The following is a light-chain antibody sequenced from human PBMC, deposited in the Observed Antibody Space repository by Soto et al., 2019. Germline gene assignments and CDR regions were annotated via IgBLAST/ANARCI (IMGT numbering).Light chain of an antibody. Sequence: EIVLTQSPGTLSLSPGDRATLSCRASQSVGTYLAWYQQKPGQAPRLLIYGASSRATGIPDRFSGSGSGTDFTLTIRRLDPEDFAMYYCLLYFSPDRYTFGPGTKVQIK. CDR1: QSVGTY. V-gene: IGKV3-20*01. CDR3: LLYFSPDRYT. J-gene: IGKJ2*01. CDR2: GAS.